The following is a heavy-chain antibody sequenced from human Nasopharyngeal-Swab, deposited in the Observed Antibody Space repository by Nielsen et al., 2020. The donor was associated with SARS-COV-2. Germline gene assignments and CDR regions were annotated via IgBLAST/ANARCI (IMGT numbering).Heavy chain of an antibody. D-gene: IGHD3-16*02. CDR3: ARDRGVNDYVWGSYRKSDAFDI. J-gene: IGHJ3*02. V-gene: IGHV1-46*01. Sequence: ASVKVSCKAYGYTFTSYYMHWVRQAPGQGLEWMGIINPSGGSTSYAQKFQGRVTMTRDTSTSTVYMELSSLGSEDTAVYYCARDRGVNDYVWGSYRKSDAFDIWGQGTMVTVSS. CDR1: GYTFTSYY. CDR2: INPSGGST.